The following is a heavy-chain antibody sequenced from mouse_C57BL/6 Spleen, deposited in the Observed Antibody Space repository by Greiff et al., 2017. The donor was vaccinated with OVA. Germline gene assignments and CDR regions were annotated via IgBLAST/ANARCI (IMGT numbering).Heavy chain of an antibody. Sequence: QVQLQQPGAELVRPGSPVKLSCKASGYTFTSYWMHWVKQRPIQGLEWIGNIDPSDSETHYNQKFKDKATLTVDKSSSTAYMQLSSLTSEDSAVYYCARYAPRDGYAMDYWGQGTSVTVSS. CDR1: GYTFTSYW. D-gene: IGHD3-3*01. CDR2: IDPSDSET. CDR3: ARYAPRDGYAMDY. J-gene: IGHJ4*01. V-gene: IGHV1-52*01.